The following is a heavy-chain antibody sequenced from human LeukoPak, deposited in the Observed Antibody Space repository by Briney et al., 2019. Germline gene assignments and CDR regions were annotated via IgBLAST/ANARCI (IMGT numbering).Heavy chain of an antibody. CDR3: ARSASLGESLATDY. CDR2: ISSSSSTI. D-gene: IGHD3-16*01. J-gene: IGHJ4*02. Sequence: PGRSLRLSCAASGFTFSSYAMHWVRQAPGKGLEWVSYISSSSSTIYYADSVKGRFTISRDNAKNSLYLQMNSLRAEDTAVYYCARSASLGESLATDYWGQGTLVTVSS. CDR1: GFTFSSYA. V-gene: IGHV3-48*04.